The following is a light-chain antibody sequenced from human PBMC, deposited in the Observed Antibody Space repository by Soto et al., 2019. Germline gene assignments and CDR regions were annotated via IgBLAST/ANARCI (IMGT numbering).Light chain of an antibody. CDR1: XSDVGGYNY. J-gene: IGLJ3*02. Sequence: QSALTQPXSXSXXPXXSITIXCTGTXSDVGGYNYVSWYQQHPGKAPKLMIYEVSNRPSGVSNRFSGSKSGNTASLTISGLQAEDEADYYCSSYTSSSTRVFGGGTKLTVL. V-gene: IGLV2-14*01. CDR3: SSYTSSSTRV. CDR2: EVS.